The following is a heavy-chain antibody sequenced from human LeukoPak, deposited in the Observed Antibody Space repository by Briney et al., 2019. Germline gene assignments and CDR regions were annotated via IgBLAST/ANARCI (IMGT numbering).Heavy chain of an antibody. V-gene: IGHV1-46*01. CDR2: INPSGGST. Sequence: ASVKVSCKASGYTFTSYYMHWVRQAPGQGLEWMGIINPSGGSTNYAQKLQGRVTMTTDTSTSTAYMELRSLRSDDTAVYYCARGPSQLRYFDWLLYRGYYYYYMDVWGKGTTVTISS. CDR3: ARGPSQLRYFDWLLYRGYYYYYMDV. J-gene: IGHJ6*03. D-gene: IGHD3-9*01. CDR1: GYTFTSYY.